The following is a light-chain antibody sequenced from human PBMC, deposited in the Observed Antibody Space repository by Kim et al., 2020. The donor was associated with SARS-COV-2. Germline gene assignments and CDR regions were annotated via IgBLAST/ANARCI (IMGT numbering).Light chain of an antibody. CDR3: CSYAGTSTYVV. CDR2: EGS. J-gene: IGLJ2*01. CDR1: SSDVGRYNL. Sequence: HSITTSCTGTSSDVGRYNLVSWYQQHPGKAPKLMIYEGSKRPSGVSNRFSGSKSGNTASLTISGLQAEDEADYYCCSYAGTSTYVVFGGGTKLTVL. V-gene: IGLV2-23*01.